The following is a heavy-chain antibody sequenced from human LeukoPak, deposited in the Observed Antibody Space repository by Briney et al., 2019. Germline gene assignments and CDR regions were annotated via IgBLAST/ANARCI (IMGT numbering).Heavy chain of an antibody. CDR2: INPNSGGT. Sequence: ASVKVSCKASGYTFTGYYMHWVRQAPGQGLEWMGWINPNSGGTNYAQKFQGRVTMTRDTSISTAYMELSRLRSDDTAVYYCARESILPGYYTDYYYGMDVWGQGPTVPFPS. V-gene: IGHV1-2*02. CDR3: ARESILPGYYTDYYYGMDV. CDR1: GYTFTGYY. J-gene: IGHJ6*02. D-gene: IGHD3-9*01.